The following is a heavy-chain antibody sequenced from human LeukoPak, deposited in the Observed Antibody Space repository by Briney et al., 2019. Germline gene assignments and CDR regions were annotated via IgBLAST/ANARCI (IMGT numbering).Heavy chain of an antibody. V-gene: IGHV4-31*03. CDR3: ARHYGGNSFDY. CDR2: IYYSGST. D-gene: IGHD4-23*01. Sequence: PSETLSLTCTVFGGSISSGGYYWSWIRQHPGKGLEWIGYIYYSGSTYYNPSLKSRVTISVDTSKNQFSLKLSSVTAADTAVYYCARHYGGNSFDYWGQGTLVTVSS. J-gene: IGHJ4*02. CDR1: GGSISSGGYY.